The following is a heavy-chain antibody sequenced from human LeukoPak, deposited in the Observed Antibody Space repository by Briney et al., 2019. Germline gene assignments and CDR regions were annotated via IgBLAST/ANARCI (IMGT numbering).Heavy chain of an antibody. V-gene: IGHV3-30*18. Sequence: GGSLRLSCEASGFTFSSYSMNWVRQAPGKGLEWVAVISYDGSNKYYADSVKGRFTISRDNSKNTLYLQMNSLRAEDTAVYYCAKYGWGWTYYYYMDVWGKGTTVTVSS. CDR1: GFTFSSYS. CDR3: AKYGWGWTYYYYMDV. CDR2: ISYDGSNK. D-gene: IGHD6-19*01. J-gene: IGHJ6*03.